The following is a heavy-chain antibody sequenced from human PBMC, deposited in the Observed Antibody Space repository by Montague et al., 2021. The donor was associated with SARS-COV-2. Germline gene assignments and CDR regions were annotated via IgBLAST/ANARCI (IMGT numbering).Heavy chain of an antibody. D-gene: IGHD3-22*01. Sequence: SETLSLTCTVSGGSVNKHYCCWIWKAQRTEMERLGNIFNNGNTNSNVXLSGRISMSLDTHQNQLPLTLTPLTAADTADYYCARSISSSGARDNWGQGILVTVS. J-gene: IGHJ4*02. V-gene: IGHV4-59*02. CDR3: ARSISSSGARDN. CDR1: GGSVNKHY. CDR2: IFNNGNT.